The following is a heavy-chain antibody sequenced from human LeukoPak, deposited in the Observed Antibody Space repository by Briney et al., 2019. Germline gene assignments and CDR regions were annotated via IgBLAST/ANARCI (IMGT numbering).Heavy chain of an antibody. Sequence: SETLSLTCAVYGGSFSGYYWSWIRQPPGKGLEWIGEINHSGSTNYNPSLKSRVTISVDTSKNQFSLKLSSVTAADTALYYCARGEDAYYGSGNYRYWGQGTLVTVSS. CDR2: INHSGST. D-gene: IGHD3-10*01. CDR3: ARGEDAYYGSGNYRY. V-gene: IGHV4-34*01. CDR1: GGSFSGYY. J-gene: IGHJ4*02.